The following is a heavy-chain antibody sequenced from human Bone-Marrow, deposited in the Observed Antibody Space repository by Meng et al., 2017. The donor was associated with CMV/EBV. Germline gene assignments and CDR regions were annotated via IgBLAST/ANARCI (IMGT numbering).Heavy chain of an antibody. CDR3: TRRSTTIFGVVS. V-gene: IGHV3-73*01. Sequence: GESLKISWVASGFTFSGSAMHWVRQASGKGLEWVGRIRSKANSYATAYAASVKGRFTISRDDSKNTAYLQMNSLKTEDTAVYYCTRRSTTIFGVVSWVPGTLVTVSS. CDR1: GFTFSGSA. J-gene: IGHJ5*02. CDR2: IRSKANSYAT. D-gene: IGHD3-3*01.